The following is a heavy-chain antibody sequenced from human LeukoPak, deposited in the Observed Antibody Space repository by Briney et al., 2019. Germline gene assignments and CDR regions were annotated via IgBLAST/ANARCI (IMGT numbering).Heavy chain of an antibody. CDR2: IVGGGDPT. V-gene: IGHV3-23*01. Sequence: GGSLRLSCAASGFTFSSYAMSCVRQAPGKGLEWVSAIVGGGDPTHYADSVRGRFTISRDNSKNTLNLQMNSLRAGDSALYYCARSRDGYNILDYWGQGSLVTVSS. CDR1: GFTFSSYA. D-gene: IGHD5-24*01. J-gene: IGHJ4*02. CDR3: ARSRDGYNILDY.